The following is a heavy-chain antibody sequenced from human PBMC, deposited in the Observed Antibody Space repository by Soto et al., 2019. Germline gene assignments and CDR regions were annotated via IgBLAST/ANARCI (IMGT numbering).Heavy chain of an antibody. D-gene: IGHD3-10*01. CDR3: ARDGGGEDWFAP. V-gene: IGHV4-31*03. J-gene: IGHJ5*02. CDR1: GGSISSGGYY. Sequence: QVQLQESGPGLVKPSQTLSLTCTVSGGSISSGGYYWSWIRQHPGKGLEWIGYIYYSGSTYYNPSLKIRVTISVNTSKNQFSLKLSSVTAADTAVYYCARDGGGEDWFAPWGQGTLVTVSS. CDR2: IYYSGST.